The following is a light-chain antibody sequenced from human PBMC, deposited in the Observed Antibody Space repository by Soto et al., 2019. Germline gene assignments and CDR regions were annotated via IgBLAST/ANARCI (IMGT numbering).Light chain of an antibody. CDR3: QQCGSLPGT. Sequence: ETVLTQSPGTLSLSPGERATLSCRASQTVNGNYLGWYQQKPGHAPRLLIYGTSSRATGIPDRFSGSGSGTDFTLTISRLEPEDFAVYYCQQCGSLPGTFGQGTRVDIK. J-gene: IGKJ1*01. CDR1: QTVNGNY. V-gene: IGKV3-20*01. CDR2: GTS.